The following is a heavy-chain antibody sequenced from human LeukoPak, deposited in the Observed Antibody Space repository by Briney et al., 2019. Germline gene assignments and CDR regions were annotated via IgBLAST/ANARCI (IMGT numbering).Heavy chain of an antibody. J-gene: IGHJ4*02. Sequence: PSETLSLTCTVSGGSITSYHWSWIRQPPGKGQEWIGHIFYSGSTKYNPSLKSRVTISVDTSKNQFSLKLSSVTAADTAVYYCARRSSSLFYFDYWGQGTLVTVSS. CDR2: IFYSGST. D-gene: IGHD6-19*01. V-gene: IGHV4-59*08. CDR3: ARRSSSLFYFDY. CDR1: GGSITSYH.